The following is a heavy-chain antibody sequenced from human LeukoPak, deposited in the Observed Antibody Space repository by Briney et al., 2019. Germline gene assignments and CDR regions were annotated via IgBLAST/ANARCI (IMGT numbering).Heavy chain of an antibody. CDR1: GYTFTSYY. CDR3: ASKSLVYGSGSYYNSGDDY. V-gene: IGHV1-46*01. CDR2: INPSGGNT. J-gene: IGHJ4*02. D-gene: IGHD3-10*01. Sequence: ASVKVSCKASGYTFTSYYMHWVRQAPGQGLEWIGIINPSGGNTNYAQKFQGRLTMTRDMSTSTVYMELSRLRSDDTAVYYCASKSLVYGSGSYYNSGDDYWGQGTLVTVSS.